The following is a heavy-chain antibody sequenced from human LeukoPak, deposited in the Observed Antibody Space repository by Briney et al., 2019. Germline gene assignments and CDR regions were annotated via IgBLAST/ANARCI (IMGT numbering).Heavy chain of an antibody. D-gene: IGHD4-11*01. Sequence: SETMSLTCTVSGGSISSSSYYWGWIRQPPGKGLEWIGSIYYSGSTYYNPSLKSRVTISVDTSKNQFSLKLSSVTAADTAVYYCARVNPVTVTSDYWGQGTLVTVSS. CDR1: GGSISSSSYY. V-gene: IGHV4-39*07. CDR2: IYYSGST. J-gene: IGHJ4*02. CDR3: ARVNPVTVTSDY.